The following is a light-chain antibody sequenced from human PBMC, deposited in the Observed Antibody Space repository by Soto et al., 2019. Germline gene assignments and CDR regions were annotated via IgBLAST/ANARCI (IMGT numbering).Light chain of an antibody. J-gene: IGKJ1*01. Sequence: DIQMTQSPSTLSASVGDRVTITCRASQSVGRKLAWYQQKPGKAPKLLIYEASNLESEAPLRFRGSGSETEFTLTISSLQPDDCATYYCHQYDNFLWTFGQGTRVDIK. CDR3: HQYDNFLWT. V-gene: IGKV1-5*03. CDR2: EAS. CDR1: QSVGRK.